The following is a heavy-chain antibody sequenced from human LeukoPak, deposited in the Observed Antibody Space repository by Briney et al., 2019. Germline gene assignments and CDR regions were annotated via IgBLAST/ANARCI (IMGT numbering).Heavy chain of an antibody. CDR1: GGTFSSYA. CDR3: ARGWDSTGWYTLGNWFDP. V-gene: IGHV1-69*04. Sequence: ASVKVSCKASGGTFSSYAISWVRQVPGQGLEWMGRIIPILGIANYAQKFQGRVTITADKSTSTAYMELSSLRSEDTAVYYCARGWDSTGWYTLGNWFDPWGQGTLLIVSS. D-gene: IGHD6-19*01. CDR2: IIPILGIA. J-gene: IGHJ5*02.